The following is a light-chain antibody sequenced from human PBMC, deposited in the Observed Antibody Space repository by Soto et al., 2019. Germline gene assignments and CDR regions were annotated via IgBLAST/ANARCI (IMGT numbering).Light chain of an antibody. Sequence: QSVLTQPASVSGPPGQSITISCTGTSSDVGGYKYVSWYQQHPGKAPKLMIYEVSNRPSGVSNRFSGSKSGNTASLTISGLQAEDEADYYCSSYTSSSPVVFGGGTKLTVL. V-gene: IGLV2-14*01. J-gene: IGLJ2*01. CDR2: EVS. CDR1: SSDVGGYKY. CDR3: SSYTSSSPVV.